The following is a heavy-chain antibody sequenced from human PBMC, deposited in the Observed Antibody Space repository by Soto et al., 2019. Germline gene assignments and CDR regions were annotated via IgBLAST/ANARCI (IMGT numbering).Heavy chain of an antibody. V-gene: IGHV3-53*04. CDR3: ARDGVDILTVPRVV. Sequence: EVQLVESGGGLVQPGGSLRLSCAASGFTVSSNYMSWVRQAPGKGLEWVSVIYSGGSTYYADSVKGRFTISRHNSKNTLYLQMNSLRAEDTAVYYCARDGVDILTVPRVVWGQGTLVTVSS. J-gene: IGHJ4*02. D-gene: IGHD3-9*01. CDR1: GFTVSSNY. CDR2: IYSGGST.